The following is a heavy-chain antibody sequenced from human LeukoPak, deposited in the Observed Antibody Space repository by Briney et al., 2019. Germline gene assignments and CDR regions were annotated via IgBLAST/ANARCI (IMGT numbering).Heavy chain of an antibody. V-gene: IGHV1-2*02. CDR2: INPNSGGT. D-gene: IGHD1-26*01. CDR1: GYTFTGYY. J-gene: IGHJ4*02. CDR3: ARLRIVGATPLPPIDY. Sequence: ASVTVSCKASGYTFTGYYMHWVRQAPGQGLEWMGWINPNSGGTNYAQKFQGRVTMTRDTSISTAYMELSRLRSDDTAVYYCARLRIVGATPLPPIDYWGQGTLVTVSS.